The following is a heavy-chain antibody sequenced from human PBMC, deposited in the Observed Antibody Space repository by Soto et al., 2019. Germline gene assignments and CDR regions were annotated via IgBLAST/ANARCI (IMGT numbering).Heavy chain of an antibody. J-gene: IGHJ6*02. CDR3: ARDQCMITFGGVIAHYYDYGMDV. V-gene: IGHV1-18*01. Sequence: ASVKVSCKASGYTFTSYGISWVRQAPGQGLEWMGWISAYNGNTNYAQKLQGRVTMTTDTSTSTAYMELRSLRSDDTAVYYCARDQCMITFGGVIAHYYDYGMDVWG. CDR2: ISAYNGNT. CDR1: GYTFTSYG. D-gene: IGHD3-16*02.